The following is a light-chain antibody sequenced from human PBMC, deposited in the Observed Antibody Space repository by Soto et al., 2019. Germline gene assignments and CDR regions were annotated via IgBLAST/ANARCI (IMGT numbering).Light chain of an antibody. CDR1: SSDVGGYKY. CDR3: SSYEGSNWRV. Sequence: QSALTQPPSASGSPGQSVTISCTGTSSDVGGYKYVSWYQQHPGKAPKLMIYEVNKRPSGVPDRFSGSKSGNTASLTVSGLQAEDEADYYCSSYEGSNWRVFGGGTKLTVL. V-gene: IGLV2-8*01. J-gene: IGLJ2*01. CDR2: EVN.